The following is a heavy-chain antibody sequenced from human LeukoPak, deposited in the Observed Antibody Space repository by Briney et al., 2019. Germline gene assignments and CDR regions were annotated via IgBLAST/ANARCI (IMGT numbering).Heavy chain of an antibody. CDR3: ARDLKIPAATLDY. CDR1: GYTFTSYY. D-gene: IGHD2-15*01. J-gene: IGHJ4*02. Sequence: VASEKVPCKASGYTFTSYYMHWVRQAPGQGLEWMGIINPSGGSTSYAQKFQGRVTMTRDTSTSTVYMELSSLRSEDTAVYYCARDLKIPAATLDYWGQGTLVTVSS. V-gene: IGHV1-46*03. CDR2: INPSGGST.